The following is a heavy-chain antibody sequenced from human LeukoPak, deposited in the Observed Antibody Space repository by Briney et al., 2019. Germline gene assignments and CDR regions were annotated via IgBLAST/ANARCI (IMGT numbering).Heavy chain of an antibody. CDR1: GGSISSYY. CDR2: IYYSGST. V-gene: IGHV4-59*01. CDR3: ARGVRDYDILTGYYCPYYYYYYMDV. Sequence: SETLSLTCTVSGGSISSYYWSWIRQPPGKGLEWIGYIYYSGSTNYNPSLKSRVTISVDTSKNQFSLKLSSVTAADTAVYYCARGVRDYDILTGYYCPYYYYYYMDVWGKGTTVTVSS. J-gene: IGHJ6*03. D-gene: IGHD3-9*01.